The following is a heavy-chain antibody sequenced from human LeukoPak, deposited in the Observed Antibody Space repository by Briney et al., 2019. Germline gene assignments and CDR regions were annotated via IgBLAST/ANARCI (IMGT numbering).Heavy chain of an antibody. CDR1: GYTFTSYD. Sequence: ASVKVSCKASGYTFTSYDINWVRQATGQGLEWMGWVNPNSGNTGYAQKFQGRVTMTRNTSISTAYMELSSLRSEDTAVYYCARREPPQQWLVRFDPWGQGTLVTVSS. CDR2: VNPNSGNT. CDR3: ARREPPQQWLVRFDP. D-gene: IGHD6-19*01. J-gene: IGHJ5*02. V-gene: IGHV1-8*01.